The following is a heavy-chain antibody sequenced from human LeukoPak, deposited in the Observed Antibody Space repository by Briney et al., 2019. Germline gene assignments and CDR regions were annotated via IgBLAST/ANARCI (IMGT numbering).Heavy chain of an antibody. J-gene: IGHJ4*02. D-gene: IGHD6-13*01. Sequence: PGRSLRLSCAASGFTFSSYGMHWVRQAPGKGLEWVAVISYDGSNKYYADSVKGRFTISRDNSKNTLYLQMNSLRAEDTAVYYCAKDLRIMAAAAMDYWGQGTLVTVSS. CDR2: ISYDGSNK. CDR3: AKDLRIMAAAAMDY. V-gene: IGHV3-30*18. CDR1: GFTFSSYG.